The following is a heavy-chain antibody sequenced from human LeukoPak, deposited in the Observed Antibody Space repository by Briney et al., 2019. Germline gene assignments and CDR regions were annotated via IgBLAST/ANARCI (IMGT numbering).Heavy chain of an antibody. Sequence: GGSLRLSCAASGFTFRGYAMSWVRQAPGKGLEWVSAVSGSGGTTYYADSVRGRFTISRDNSKNTLYLQMNSLRAEDTAVYYCARDYYDSSGYSIPWGQGTLVTVSS. J-gene: IGHJ5*02. D-gene: IGHD3-22*01. CDR2: VSGSGGTT. CDR3: ARDYYDSSGYSIP. V-gene: IGHV3-23*01. CDR1: GFTFRGYA.